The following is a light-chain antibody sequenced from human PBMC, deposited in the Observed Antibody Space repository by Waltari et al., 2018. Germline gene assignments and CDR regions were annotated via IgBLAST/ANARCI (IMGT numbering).Light chain of an antibody. Sequence: QSALTQPASVSGSPGQSITISCTGTSSDVGGYNYVSWYQQHPGTAPRLMIYDVSNLPSGVSNRFSGSKSGNTASLTISGFQAEDEADYHCSSYTSRSTLIFGGGTRLTVL. J-gene: IGLJ2*01. CDR1: SSDVGGYNY. CDR3: SSYTSRSTLI. CDR2: DVS. V-gene: IGLV2-14*03.